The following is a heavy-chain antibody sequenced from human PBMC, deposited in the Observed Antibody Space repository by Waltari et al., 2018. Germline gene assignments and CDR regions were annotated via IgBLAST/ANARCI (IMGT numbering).Heavy chain of an antibody. CDR3: ARHGTMTNLGHY. CDR2: IYYSGNP. D-gene: IGHD1-1*01. J-gene: IGHJ4*02. Sequence: QLQLQESGPGLVKPSETLSLTCTVSGGSISTTTYYWGWIRQPPGKGLEWIGSIYYSGNPYYTPSLKSRVTISVDTSKNQFSLKLSSVTAADTAVYYCARHGTMTNLGHYWGQGTLVTVSS. CDR1: GGSISTTTYY. V-gene: IGHV4-39*01.